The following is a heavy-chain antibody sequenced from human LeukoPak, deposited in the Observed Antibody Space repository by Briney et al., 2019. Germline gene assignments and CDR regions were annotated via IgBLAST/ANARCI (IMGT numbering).Heavy chain of an antibody. J-gene: IGHJ3*02. V-gene: IGHV4-59*01. D-gene: IGHD5-18*01. CDR3: ARSRSGYSYDHAAFEI. CDR2: IDYRGST. CDR1: GGSISTYY. Sequence: SETLPLTCTVSGGSISTYYWSWIRQPPGKGLEWIAYIDYRGSTTYNPSLRSRVTISVDTSRNQFSLKLSSVTAADTAVYYCARSRSGYSYDHAAFEIWGQGTMVTVSP.